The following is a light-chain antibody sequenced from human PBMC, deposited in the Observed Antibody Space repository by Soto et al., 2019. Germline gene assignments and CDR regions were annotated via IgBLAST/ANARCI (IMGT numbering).Light chain of an antibody. CDR3: PPYKVSPYI. J-gene: IGKJ2*01. Sequence: DIQMTQSPSTLSASVGDRVTITCRASQSISSWLAWYQQKPGQAPKLLIYKASDLQSGISSRFSGSGSGTAFTLTLSSLQPYDYATYYCPPYKVSPYIFGQGTKLE. CDR1: QSISSW. CDR2: KAS. V-gene: IGKV1-5*03.